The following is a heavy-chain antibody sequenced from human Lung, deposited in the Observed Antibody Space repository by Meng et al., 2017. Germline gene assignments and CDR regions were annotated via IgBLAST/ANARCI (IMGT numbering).Heavy chain of an antibody. Sequence: QVQGVQSGSEVKEPGASVKVSCKASGYTFTTYGLSWVRQAPGQGLEWMGWISAYNGNTKYGQKVQGRVTMTRDTSTPTAYMELRNLRSDDTAVYYCVSERGGGSFDYWGQGTLVTVSS. CDR3: VSERGGGSFDY. CDR2: ISAYNGNT. V-gene: IGHV1-18*01. CDR1: GYTFTTYG. D-gene: IGHD3-10*01. J-gene: IGHJ4*02.